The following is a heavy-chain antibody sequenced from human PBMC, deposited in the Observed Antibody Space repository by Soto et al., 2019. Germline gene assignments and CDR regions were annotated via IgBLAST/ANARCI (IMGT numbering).Heavy chain of an antibody. CDR1: GGTFSSYA. CDR3: AGPRYYYDSSGYRGYYFDY. D-gene: IGHD3-22*01. J-gene: IGHJ4*02. V-gene: IGHV1-69*01. CDR2: IIPIFGTA. Sequence: QVQLVQSGAEVKKPGSSVKVSCKASGGTFSSYAISWVRQAPGQGLEWMGGIIPIFGTANYAQKFQGRVTITADESTSPAYMELSSLRSEDTAVYYCAGPRYYYDSSGYRGYYFDYWGQGTLVTVSS.